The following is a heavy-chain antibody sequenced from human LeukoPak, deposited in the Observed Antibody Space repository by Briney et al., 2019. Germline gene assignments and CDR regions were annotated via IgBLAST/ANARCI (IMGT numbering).Heavy chain of an antibody. CDR1: GDSISSNSHY. CDR2: IYYSGST. D-gene: IGHD4-11*01. J-gene: IGHJ2*01. CDR3: ASSLPLDYYFDL. V-gene: IGHV4-39*01. Sequence: KPSETLSLTCTVSGDSISSNSHYWGWIRQPPGKGLEWIGSIYYSGSTYYNPSLKSRVTISIDTSKNQFSLKLSSVTAADTALYYCASSLPLDYYFDLWGRGTLVTVSS.